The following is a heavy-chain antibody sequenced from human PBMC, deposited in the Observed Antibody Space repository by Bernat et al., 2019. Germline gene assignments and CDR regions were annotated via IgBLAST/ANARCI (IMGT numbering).Heavy chain of an antibody. Sequence: QVQLQESGPGLVKPSQTLSLTCTVSGDSISSDGYYWSWIRQHPGKGLEWIGYIYYSGSTYYNPSLESRVTISVDTSKRQFSLRLSSVTAADTAMYYCARSFGSSSWYFDLWGRGTLVSVSS. CDR1: GDSISSDGYY. V-gene: IGHV4-31*03. CDR3: ARSFGSSSWYFDL. D-gene: IGHD6-13*01. J-gene: IGHJ2*01. CDR2: IYYSGST.